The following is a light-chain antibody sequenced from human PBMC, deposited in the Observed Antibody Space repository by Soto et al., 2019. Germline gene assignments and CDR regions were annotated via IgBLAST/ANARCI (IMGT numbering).Light chain of an antibody. V-gene: IGKV3-11*01. J-gene: IGKJ5*01. Sequence: EVVLTQSPATLSLSPGERVTLSCRASQSVSTFLAWYQHKPGQAPRPLIYDTFKRATGVPDRFSGGGSGTDFTLTISSLEPEDFAVYYCQQRARWPMPFGQGTRLE. CDR3: QQRARWPMP. CDR2: DTF. CDR1: QSVSTF.